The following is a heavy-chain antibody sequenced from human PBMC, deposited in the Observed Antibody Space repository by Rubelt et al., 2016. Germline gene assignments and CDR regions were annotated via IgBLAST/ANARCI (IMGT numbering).Heavy chain of an antibody. V-gene: IGHV4-59*08. CDR3: ARAEYSGYDSVAFDI. D-gene: IGHD5-12*01. J-gene: IGHJ3*02. CDR2: IYYSGST. Sequence: QVQLQESGPGLVKPSETLSLTCTVSGGSISSYYWSWIRQPPGKGLEWIGYIYYSGSTNYNPSLKSRVTISVDTSKNQFSLKLSSVTAADTAVYYCARAEYSGYDSVAFDIWGQGTMVTVSS. CDR1: GGSISSYY.